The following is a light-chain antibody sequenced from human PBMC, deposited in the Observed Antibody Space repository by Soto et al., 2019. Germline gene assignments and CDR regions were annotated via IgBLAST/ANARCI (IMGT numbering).Light chain of an antibody. J-gene: IGLJ1*01. CDR3: SSYTSTTTVRFV. CDR1: SSDIGDSNF. CDR2: DVS. V-gene: IGLV2-14*01. Sequence: VLAQPASVSGSPGQSITISCTGTSSDIGDSNFVSWYQHHPGKAPKLLIYDVSDRPSRISSRFSGSKSANTASLTISGLQAEDEALYYCSSYTSTTTVRFVFGTGTKVTVL.